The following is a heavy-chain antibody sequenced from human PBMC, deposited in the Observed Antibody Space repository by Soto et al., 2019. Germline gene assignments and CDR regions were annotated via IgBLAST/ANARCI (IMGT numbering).Heavy chain of an antibody. Sequence: GASVKGSCKASCYTFTSYGISWVRQAPGQGLEWMGWISAYNGNTNYAQKLQGRVTMTTDTSTSTAYMELRSLRSDDAAVYYCAREESGWFDPWGQGTLVTVSS. CDR3: AREESGWFDP. J-gene: IGHJ5*02. CDR2: ISAYNGNT. V-gene: IGHV1-18*01. D-gene: IGHD3-10*01. CDR1: CYTFTSYG.